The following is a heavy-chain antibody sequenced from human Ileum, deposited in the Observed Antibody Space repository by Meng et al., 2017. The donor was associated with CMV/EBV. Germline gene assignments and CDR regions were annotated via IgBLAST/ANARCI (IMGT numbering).Heavy chain of an antibody. CDR1: GFTFSSYG. Sequence: SGFTFSSYGMHWVRQAPGKGLEWVAVIWYDGSNKYYADSVKGRFTISRDNSKNTLYLQMNSLRAEDTAVYYCARVWASGYDYYFDYWGQGTLVTVSS. D-gene: IGHD5-12*01. CDR2: IWYDGSNK. J-gene: IGHJ4*02. CDR3: ARVWASGYDYYFDY. V-gene: IGHV3-33*01.